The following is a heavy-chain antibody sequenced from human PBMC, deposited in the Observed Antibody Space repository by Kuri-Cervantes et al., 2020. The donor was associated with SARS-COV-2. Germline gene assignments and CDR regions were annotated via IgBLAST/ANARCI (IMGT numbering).Heavy chain of an antibody. CDR1: GFNFHDYT. CDR3: ARELYHYGLGKYYPDY. J-gene: IGHJ4*02. Sequence: GESLKISCAGSGFNFHDYTMHWVRQAPGKGLEWVSAISSGSSYIYYADSMKGRFTMSRDNAKNSVYLQMNSLRAEDTAVYFCARELYHYGLGKYYPDYWGQGTLVTVSS. D-gene: IGHD3-10*01. V-gene: IGHV3-21*01. CDR2: ISSGSSYI.